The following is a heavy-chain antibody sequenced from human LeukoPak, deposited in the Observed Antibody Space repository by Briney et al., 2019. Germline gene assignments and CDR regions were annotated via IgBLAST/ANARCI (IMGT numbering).Heavy chain of an antibody. J-gene: IGHJ4*02. V-gene: IGHV1-46*01. CDR2: INPSGGST. Sequence: ASVKVSCKASGYTFTSYYMHLVRQAPGQGLEWMGIINPSGGSTSYAEKFQGRVTMTRDTSTSTVYMELSSLRSEDTAVYYCARDVSSSWFFDYWGQGTLVTVSS. CDR3: ARDVSSSWFFDY. D-gene: IGHD6-13*01. CDR1: GYTFTSYY.